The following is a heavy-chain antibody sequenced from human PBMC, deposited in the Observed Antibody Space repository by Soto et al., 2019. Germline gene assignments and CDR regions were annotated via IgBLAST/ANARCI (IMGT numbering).Heavy chain of an antibody. D-gene: IGHD6-19*01. CDR3: ARQPVAGTAFFDY. J-gene: IGHJ4*02. CDR2: INAGNGNT. CDR1: GYSFTSYW. V-gene: IGHV1-18*04. Sequence: PGESLKISCKGSGYSFTSYWISWVRQAPGQRLEWMGWINAGNGNTKYSQKFQGRVTITRDTSTITAYMELRSLRSDDTAVYYCARQPVAGTAFFDYWGQGTLVTVSS.